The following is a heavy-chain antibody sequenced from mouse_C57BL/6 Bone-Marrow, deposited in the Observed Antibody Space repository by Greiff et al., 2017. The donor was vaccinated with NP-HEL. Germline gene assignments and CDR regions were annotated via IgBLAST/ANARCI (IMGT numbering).Heavy chain of an antibody. V-gene: IGHV1-18*01. CDR1: GYTFTDYN. D-gene: IGHD1-1*01. CDR2: INPNNGGT. J-gene: IGHJ1*03. Sequence: EVKLQESGPELVKPGASVKIPCKASGYTFTDYNMDWVKQSHGKSLEWIGDINPNNGGTNYNQKFKGKATLTVDKSSSTAYMELRSLTSEDTAVYYCARCGRYWYFDVWGTGTTVTVSS. CDR3: ARCGRYWYFDV.